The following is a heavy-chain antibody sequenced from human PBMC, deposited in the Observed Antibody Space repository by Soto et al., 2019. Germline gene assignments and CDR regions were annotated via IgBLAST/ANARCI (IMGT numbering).Heavy chain of an antibody. CDR1: GYSISSDNW. Sequence: SETLSLTCAVPGYSISSDNWWGWIRHPPGKGLEWIGYIFYTGTTYYNLSLKSRVTMSLDTAKDQFSLKLSSVTAADTAVYYCAKALRFNTGHLDYWGQGALFTVSS. CDR2: IFYTGTT. J-gene: IGHJ4*02. V-gene: IGHV4-28*03. CDR3: AKALRFNTGHLDY. D-gene: IGHD7-27*01.